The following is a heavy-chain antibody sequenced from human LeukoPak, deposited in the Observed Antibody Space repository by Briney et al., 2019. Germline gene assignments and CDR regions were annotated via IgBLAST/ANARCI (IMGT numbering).Heavy chain of an antibody. D-gene: IGHD2-2*01. Sequence: GGSLRLSCAASGFTVSSNYMSWVRQAPGKGLEWVSVIYSGGSTYYADSVKGRFTISRDNSKNTLYLQMNSLRAEDTAVYYCARDPQHRMTPSKVDVWGKGTTVTVSS. V-gene: IGHV3-53*01. CDR3: ARDPQHRMTPSKVDV. CDR2: IYSGGST. J-gene: IGHJ6*04. CDR1: GFTVSSNY.